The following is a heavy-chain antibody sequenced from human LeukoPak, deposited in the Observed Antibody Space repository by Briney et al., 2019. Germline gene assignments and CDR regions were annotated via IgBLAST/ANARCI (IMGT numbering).Heavy chain of an antibody. V-gene: IGHV3-23*01. CDR1: GFTFSSYG. Sequence: PGGSLRLSCAASGFTFSSYGMSWVRQAPGKGLEWVSAISGSGGSTYYADSVKGRFTISRDNSKNTLYLQMNSLRAEDTAVYYCAKDLAYVWGSYRNYFDYWGQGTLVTVSS. D-gene: IGHD3-16*02. CDR3: AKDLAYVWGSYRNYFDY. J-gene: IGHJ4*02. CDR2: ISGSGGST.